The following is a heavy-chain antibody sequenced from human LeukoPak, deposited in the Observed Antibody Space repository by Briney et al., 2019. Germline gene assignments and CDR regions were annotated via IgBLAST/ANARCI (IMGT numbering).Heavy chain of an antibody. CDR3: HVSWGIVVVPAAIGVGLGDF. Sequence: ASVKVSCKASGYTFTSYYMHRVRQAPGQGLEWMGIINTSGGSTSYAQKFQGRVTVTKDASTSTVYMELSSLRSEDTAVYYCHVSWGIVVVPAAIGVGLGDFWGQRTLVTVSS. CDR1: GYTFTSYY. CDR2: INTSGGST. D-gene: IGHD2-2*02. J-gene: IGHJ4*02. V-gene: IGHV1-46*01.